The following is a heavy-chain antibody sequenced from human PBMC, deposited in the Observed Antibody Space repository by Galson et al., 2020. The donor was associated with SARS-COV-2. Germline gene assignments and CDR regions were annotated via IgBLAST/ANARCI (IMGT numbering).Heavy chain of an antibody. D-gene: IGHD2-15*01. Sequence: QLGESLKISCAASEFTFSSYDMHWVRQAPGKGLEWMAFIRYDGSDTQYADSVRGRLTVSRDNSKNTLYLQMNSLRPEDTAMYYCAKDVFQLRVAKAYFDGWGQGTLVTVSS. J-gene: IGHJ4*02. CDR1: EFTFSSYD. CDR2: IRYDGSDT. V-gene: IGHV3-30*02. CDR3: AKDVFQLRVAKAYFDG.